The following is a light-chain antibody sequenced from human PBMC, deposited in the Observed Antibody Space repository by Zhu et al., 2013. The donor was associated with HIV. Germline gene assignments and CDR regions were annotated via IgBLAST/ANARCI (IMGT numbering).Light chain of an antibody. V-gene: IGKV3-20*01. J-gene: IGKJ2*01. Sequence: EIVLTQSPGTLSLSPGEGATLSCRASQSVSTNYLAWYQQKPGQAPRLLIYDASIRATGIPDRFSGSGSGTDFTLTISRLEAEDFAVYYCQQYDTPPYTFGQGTKLEIK. CDR1: QSVSTNY. CDR3: QQYDTPPYT. CDR2: DAS.